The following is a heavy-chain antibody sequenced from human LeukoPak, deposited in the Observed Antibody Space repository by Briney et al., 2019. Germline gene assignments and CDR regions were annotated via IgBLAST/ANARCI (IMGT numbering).Heavy chain of an antibody. D-gene: IGHD3-22*01. CDR3: ARDPDYYDSSGYFDY. Sequence: ASVKVSCKASGYTFTGYYMHWVRQAPGQGLEWMGWINPNSGGTNYAQKFQGWVTMTRDTSISTAYMELSRLRSDDTAVYYCARDPDYYDSSGYFDYWGQGTLVTVSS. CDR2: INPNSGGT. J-gene: IGHJ4*02. CDR1: GYTFTGYY. V-gene: IGHV1-2*04.